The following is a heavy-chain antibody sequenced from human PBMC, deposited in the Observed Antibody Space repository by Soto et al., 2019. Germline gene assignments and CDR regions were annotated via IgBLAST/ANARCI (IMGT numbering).Heavy chain of an antibody. Sequence: GGSLRLSCAASGFTFSSYEMNWVRQAPGKGLEWVSYISSSGSTIYYADSVKGRFTISRDNAKNSLYLQMNSLRAGDTAVYYCARDPYYDRGPNDYWGQGTLVTVSS. CDR1: GFTFSSYE. CDR2: ISSSGSTI. J-gene: IGHJ4*02. D-gene: IGHD3-3*01. CDR3: ARDPYYDRGPNDY. V-gene: IGHV3-48*03.